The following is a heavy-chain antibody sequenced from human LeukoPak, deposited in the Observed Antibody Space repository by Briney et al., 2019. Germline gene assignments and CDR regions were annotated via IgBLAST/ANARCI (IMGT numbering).Heavy chain of an antibody. J-gene: IGHJ6*02. CDR3: VRGYSFGPYGMDV. D-gene: IGHD2-15*01. Sequence: GGSLRLSCAASGFTFSSYSMNWVRQAPGKGLERVSSISSSSSYINYADSVKGRFTISRDNSKNTLYLQMSSLRAEDTAVYFCVRGYSFGPYGMDVWGQGTTVTVSS. CDR2: ISSSSSYI. V-gene: IGHV3-21*04. CDR1: GFTFSSYS.